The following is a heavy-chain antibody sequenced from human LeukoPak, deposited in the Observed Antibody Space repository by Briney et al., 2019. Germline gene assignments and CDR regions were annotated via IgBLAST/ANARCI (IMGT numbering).Heavy chain of an antibody. V-gene: IGHV1-69*05. CDR1: GGTFSSYA. CDR2: IIPIFGTA. D-gene: IGHD2-15*01. CDR3: ARDKGGLEESPNWFDP. Sequence: SVKVSCKASGGTFSSYAISWVRQAPGQGLEWMGGIIPIFGTANYAQKFQVRVTITTDESTSTAYMELSSLRSEDTAVYYCARDKGGLEESPNWFDPWGQGTLVTVSS. J-gene: IGHJ5*02.